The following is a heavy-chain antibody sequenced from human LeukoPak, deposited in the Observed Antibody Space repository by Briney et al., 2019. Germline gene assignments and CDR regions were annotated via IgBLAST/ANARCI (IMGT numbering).Heavy chain of an antibody. J-gene: IGHJ6*02. Sequence: ASVTVSFTASGYTFTVYYMHWVRQAPGQGLEWMGWINPNSGGTNYAQKFQGRVTMTRDTSISTAYMELSRLRSDDTAVYYCARESEDIVATIGYYYYGMDVWGQGTTVTVSS. V-gene: IGHV1-2*02. CDR3: ARESEDIVATIGYYYYGMDV. D-gene: IGHD5-12*01. CDR1: GYTFTVYY. CDR2: INPNSGGT.